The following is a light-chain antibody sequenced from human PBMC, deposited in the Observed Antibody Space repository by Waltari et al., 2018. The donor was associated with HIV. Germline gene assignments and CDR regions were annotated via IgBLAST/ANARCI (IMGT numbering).Light chain of an antibody. Sequence: QSVLTQPPSVSAAPGQRVTISCTGSSSNIGAGYDVHWYQHLPGTAPKLLLHGNNTRPPGVPDRFSGSKSGTSASLAITGLQAEDEADYYCQSYDSSLSGVIFGGGTKLTVL. CDR2: GNN. V-gene: IGLV1-40*01. CDR1: SSNIGAGYD. J-gene: IGLJ2*01. CDR3: QSYDSSLSGVI.